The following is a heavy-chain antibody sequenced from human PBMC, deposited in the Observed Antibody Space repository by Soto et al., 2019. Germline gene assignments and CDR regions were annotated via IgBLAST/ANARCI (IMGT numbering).Heavy chain of an antibody. CDR2: ISPGSRYP. CDR1: GFTFGDSY. Sequence: QVQLVESGGGLVPPGGSLRLSCAGSGFTFGDSYMSWIRQAPGKGLEWLSYISPGSRYPAYADSVKGRFTISRDNAKRSLYLQMMSLTAEDTAIYYCVRGGGGGLFDPWGQGTMVNGSS. D-gene: IGHD2-15*01. CDR3: VRGGGGGLFDP. V-gene: IGHV3-11*06. J-gene: IGHJ5*02.